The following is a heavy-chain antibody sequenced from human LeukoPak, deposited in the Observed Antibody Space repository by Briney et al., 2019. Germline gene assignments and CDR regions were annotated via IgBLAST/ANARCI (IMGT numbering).Heavy chain of an antibody. CDR2: VDPGSGGT. Sequence: ASVKVSCKASGYTFTGYYIHWVRQAPGQGLEWMGWVDPGSGGTNYAQNLQGRVTMTSDTSINTAYMELTRLRSNDTAMYYCARDFISMIVGDAFDMWAQGTMITVSS. V-gene: IGHV1-2*02. D-gene: IGHD3-22*01. J-gene: IGHJ3*02. CDR1: GYTFTGYY. CDR3: ARDFISMIVGDAFDM.